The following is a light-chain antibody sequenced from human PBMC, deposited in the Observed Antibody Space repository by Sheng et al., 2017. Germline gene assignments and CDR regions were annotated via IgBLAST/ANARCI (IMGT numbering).Light chain of an antibody. CDR2: EGS. CDR3: CSYASSNSYV. J-gene: IGLJ1*01. V-gene: IGLV2-23*01. CDR1: RSDFGGYNP. Sequence: QSALTQPASVSGSPGQSIIISCTGDRSDFGGYNPVSWYQHHPGKAPRLIIYEGSQRPSGVSDRFSGSKSDNTASLTISGLQAEDEADYYCCSYASSNSYVFGTGTKVTVL.